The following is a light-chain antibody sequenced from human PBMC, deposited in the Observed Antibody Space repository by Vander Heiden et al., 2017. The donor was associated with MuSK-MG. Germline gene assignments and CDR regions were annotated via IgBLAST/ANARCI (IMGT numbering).Light chain of an antibody. J-gene: IGKJ1*01. Sequence: DIQMTQSPSTLSASVGDRVTITCRPSQSVSTWMAWYQQKPGQAPKLLIYKASTLESGVPSRFSGSVSGPEFTLTISSLQPDDFATYYCQLYNTFSSTWTFGQGTKVEIK. V-gene: IGKV1-5*03. CDR1: QSVSTW. CDR3: QLYNTFSSTWT. CDR2: KAS.